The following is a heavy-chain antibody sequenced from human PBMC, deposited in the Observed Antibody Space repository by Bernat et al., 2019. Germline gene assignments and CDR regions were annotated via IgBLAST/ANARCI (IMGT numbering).Heavy chain of an antibody. Sequence: EVQLVESGGGLIQPGGSLRLSCAASGLTVSSNYMSWVRQAPGKGLEWVSVIYSGDSTYYADSVKGRFSISRDNSKNTLYLQMNSLRAEDTAVYYCAKERGITVAGTVYFQHWGQGTLVTVSS. CDR3: AKERGITVAGTVYFQH. CDR1: GLTVSSNY. V-gene: IGHV3-66*03. D-gene: IGHD6-19*01. CDR2: IYSGDST. J-gene: IGHJ1*01.